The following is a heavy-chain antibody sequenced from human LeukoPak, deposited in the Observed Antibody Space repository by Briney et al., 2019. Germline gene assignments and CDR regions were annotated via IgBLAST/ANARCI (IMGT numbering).Heavy chain of an antibody. CDR1: GFTFSSYA. CDR3: AKGYGSGTSRYYFDY. CDR2: ITGSGGST. J-gene: IGHJ4*02. Sequence: GGSLRLSCAASGFTFSSYAMSWDRQAPGKGLEWVSTITGSGGSTYYADSVKGRFTISRDNSKNTLYLQMISLRAEDTAVYYCAKGYGSGTSRYYFDYWGQGTLVTVSS. V-gene: IGHV3-23*01. D-gene: IGHD3-10*01.